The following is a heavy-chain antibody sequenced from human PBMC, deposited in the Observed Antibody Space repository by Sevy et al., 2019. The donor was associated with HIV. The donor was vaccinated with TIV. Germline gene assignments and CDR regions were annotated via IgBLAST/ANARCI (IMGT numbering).Heavy chain of an antibody. J-gene: IGHJ4*02. Sequence: GGSLRLSCAASGFTFSSYSMSWVRQAPGKGLEWVSYISSSSSTIYYADSMKGRFTISRDNAKNTLYLQMNSLRAEDTAVYYCARDYGGNSDAFDYWGQGTLVTVSS. CDR2: ISSSSSTI. CDR1: GFTFSSYS. D-gene: IGHD4-17*01. V-gene: IGHV3-48*01. CDR3: ARDYGGNSDAFDY.